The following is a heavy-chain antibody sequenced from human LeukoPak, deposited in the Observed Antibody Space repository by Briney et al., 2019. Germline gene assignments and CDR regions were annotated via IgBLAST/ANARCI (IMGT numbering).Heavy chain of an antibody. V-gene: IGHV3-49*04. CDR3: TRAPSGSPDY. CDR1: GFPFGDFA. Sequence: GGSLRLSCTASGFPFGDFAMSWVRQAPGKGLEWIGSIRSKTYGGTTEYAASVKGRFTISRDDSKSIAYLQMNSLKTEDTALYYCTRAPSGSPDYWGQGTLVTVSS. D-gene: IGHD1-26*01. J-gene: IGHJ4*02. CDR2: IRSKTYGGTT.